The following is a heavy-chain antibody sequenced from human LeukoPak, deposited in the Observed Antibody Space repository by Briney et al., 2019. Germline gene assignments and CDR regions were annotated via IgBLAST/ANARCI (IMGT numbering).Heavy chain of an antibody. CDR3: ATRSSHTSSWYVYLVWDY. CDR2: ISSSGNT. D-gene: IGHD6-13*01. CDR1: GFTFSRSA. V-gene: IGHV3-23*01. Sequence: GGSLRLSCAASGFTFSRSAMTWVRQTPGKGLDWVSSISSSGNTYYADSVKGRFTISRDNSKNMLYLQMNSLRAEDTAVYYCATRSSHTSSWYVYLVWDYWGQGALVTVSS. J-gene: IGHJ4*02.